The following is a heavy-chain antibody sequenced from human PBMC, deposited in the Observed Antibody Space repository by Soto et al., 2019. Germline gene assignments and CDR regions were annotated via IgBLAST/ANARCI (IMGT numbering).Heavy chain of an antibody. CDR3: ARGRYCSSTSCYSAFDI. D-gene: IGHD2-2*02. V-gene: IGHV3-21*01. Sequence: GGSLILSCAASGFTFSSYSMNWVRQAPGKGLEWVSSISSSSSYIYYADSVKGRFTISRDNAKNSLYLQMNSLRAEDTAVYYCARGRYCSSTSCYSAFDIWGQGTMVTVSS. CDR2: ISSSSSYI. J-gene: IGHJ3*02. CDR1: GFTFSSYS.